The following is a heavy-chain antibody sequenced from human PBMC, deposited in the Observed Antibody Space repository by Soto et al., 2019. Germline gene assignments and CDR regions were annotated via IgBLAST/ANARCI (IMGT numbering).Heavy chain of an antibody. J-gene: IGHJ6*02. V-gene: IGHV1-46*01. CDR1: GYTFTSYY. CDR2: INPSGGST. CDR3: AREKGSGSFVYYYYGMDV. D-gene: IGHD3-10*01. Sequence: VKVSCKASGYTFTSYYMHWVRQAPGQGHEWMGIINPSGGSTSYAQKFQGRVTMTRDTSTSTVYMELSSLRSEDTAVYYCAREKGSGSFVYYYYGMDVWGQGTTVTVSS.